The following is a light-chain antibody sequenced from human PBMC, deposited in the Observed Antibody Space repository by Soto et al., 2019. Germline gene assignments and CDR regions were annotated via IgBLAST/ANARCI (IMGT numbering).Light chain of an antibody. CDR2: QVT. CDR3: SSYTDSRNYV. J-gene: IGLJ1*01. Sequence: SSLTQPASVSGSPAQSITISCTGTSSDLAIYKYVSWYKQQPGKGHKLLIYQVTNRPSGVSNRFSGSRSANTDSFPISGLQAEDEADSSCSSYTDSRNYVFGTGTKVTVL. CDR1: SSDLAIYKY. V-gene: IGLV2-14*01.